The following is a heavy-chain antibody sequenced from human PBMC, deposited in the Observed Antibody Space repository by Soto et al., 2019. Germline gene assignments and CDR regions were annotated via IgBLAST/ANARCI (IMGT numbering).Heavy chain of an antibody. CDR1: GYIFIDYW. D-gene: IGHD2-15*01. CDR3: ARPPLPGYSIHFNS. J-gene: IGHJ4*02. CDR2: VYPRDTDT. Sequence: GESLKISCKASGYIFIDYWIGWVRQMPGKGLEWMGIVYPRDTDTRYSPSFQGQVTISADRSTGTAFLQWRSLKASDTALYYCARPPLPGYSIHFNSWGQGTLVTVSS. V-gene: IGHV5-51*01.